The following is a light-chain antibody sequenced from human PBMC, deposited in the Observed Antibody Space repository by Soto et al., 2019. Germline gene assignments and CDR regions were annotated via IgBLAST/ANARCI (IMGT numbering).Light chain of an antibody. CDR1: SSDVGGYNY. J-gene: IGLJ1*01. Sequence: QSVLTQPASVSASPGQSITISCTGTSSDVGGYNYVSWYQQHPGKAPKLMIYDVSNRPSGVSNRFSGSKSGNTASLTISGLQAEDEADYSCSSYTISRTYVFGTGTKLTVL. V-gene: IGLV2-14*01. CDR3: SSYTISRTYV. CDR2: DVS.